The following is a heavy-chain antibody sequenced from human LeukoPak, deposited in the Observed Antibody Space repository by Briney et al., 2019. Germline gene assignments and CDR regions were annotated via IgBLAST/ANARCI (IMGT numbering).Heavy chain of an antibody. CDR2: ISAYNGNT. Sequence: ASVKVSCKASGYTFTSYGISWVRQAPGQGLVWMGWISAYNGNTNYAQKLQGRVTMTTDTSTSTAYMELRSLRSDDTAVYYCARGSAPHHSGSYTPCDYWGQGTLVTVSS. CDR3: ARGSAPHHSGSYTPCDY. CDR1: GYTFTSYG. V-gene: IGHV1-18*01. J-gene: IGHJ4*02. D-gene: IGHD3-10*01.